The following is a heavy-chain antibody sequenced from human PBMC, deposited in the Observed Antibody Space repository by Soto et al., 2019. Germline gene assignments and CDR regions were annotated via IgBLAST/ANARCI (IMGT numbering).Heavy chain of an antibody. V-gene: IGHV3-33*01. D-gene: IGHD3-9*01. CDR1: GFTFSSYC. CDR2: IWYDGSNK. Sequence: GGSLRLSCAASGFTFSSYCMHWVRQAPGKGLEWVAVIWYDGSNKYYADSVKGRFTISRDNSKNTLYLQMNSLRAEDTAVYYCARSHRLLLRYFDWPPKWFDPWGQGTLVTVSS. CDR3: ARSHRLLLRYFDWPPKWFDP. J-gene: IGHJ5*02.